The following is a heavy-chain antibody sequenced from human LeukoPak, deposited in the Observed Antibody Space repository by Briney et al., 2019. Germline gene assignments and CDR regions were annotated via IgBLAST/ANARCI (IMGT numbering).Heavy chain of an antibody. Sequence: GGSLRLSCAASGFTFSSHRMSWVRQAPGKGLEWVSYISSSGSTIYYADSVKGRFTISRDNAKNSLYLQMNSLRAEDAAVYYCAKLGITMIGGVWGKGTTVTISS. CDR3: AKLGITMIGGV. D-gene: IGHD3-10*02. CDR1: GFTFSSHR. CDR2: ISSSGSTI. V-gene: IGHV3-48*03. J-gene: IGHJ6*04.